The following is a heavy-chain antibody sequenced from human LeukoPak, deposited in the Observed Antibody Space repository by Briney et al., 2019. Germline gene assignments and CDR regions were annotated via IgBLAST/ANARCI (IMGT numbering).Heavy chain of an antibody. Sequence: PGGSLRLSCAASGFTYSRYEMNWVRQPPAKGLEWVSYISRSGTIISYADSVRGRLTISRDNAKNSLYLQMNSLRAEDTAVYYCARERDDYYFDYWGQGTLVTVSS. V-gene: IGHV3-48*03. CDR3: ARERDDYYFDY. CDR2: ISRSGTII. D-gene: IGHD3-3*01. J-gene: IGHJ4*02. CDR1: GFTYSRYE.